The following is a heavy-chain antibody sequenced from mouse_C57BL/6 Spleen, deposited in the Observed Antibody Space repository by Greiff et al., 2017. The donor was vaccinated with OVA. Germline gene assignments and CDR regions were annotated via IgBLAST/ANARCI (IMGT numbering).Heavy chain of an antibody. D-gene: IGHD1-1*02. J-gene: IGHJ2*01. CDR3: THGPDVDY. Sequence: VQLQQSGAELVRPGASVKLSCTASGFNIKDDYMHWVKQRPEQGLEWIGWIDPENGDTEYASKFQGKATITAATSSNTAYLQLSSLTSEDTAVYYCTHGPDVDYWGQGTTLTVSS. CDR1: GFNIKDDY. V-gene: IGHV14-4*01. CDR2: IDPENGDT.